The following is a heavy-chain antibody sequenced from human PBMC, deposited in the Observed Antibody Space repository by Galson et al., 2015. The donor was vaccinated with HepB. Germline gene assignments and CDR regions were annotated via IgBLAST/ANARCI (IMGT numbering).Heavy chain of an antibody. Sequence: SLRLSCAAYGLIFTNAWLSWVRQAPGKGLEWVGLIKSKTDEETTDYAAPVKSRFAISRDDSKNTRYLQMNRLKTEDTGLYYCTTVGAYYYDSFDYWGLGTLVTVSS. CDR2: IKSKTDEETT. J-gene: IGHJ4*02. CDR3: TTVGAYYYDSFDY. CDR1: GLIFTNAW. V-gene: IGHV3-15*01. D-gene: IGHD3-22*01.